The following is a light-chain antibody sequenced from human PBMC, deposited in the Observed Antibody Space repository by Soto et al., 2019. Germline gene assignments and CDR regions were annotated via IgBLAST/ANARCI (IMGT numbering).Light chain of an antibody. J-gene: IGKJ5*01. V-gene: IGKV3-15*01. Sequence: EIAVTRVPGILNASPGEGATLSCRAAQDVTTNFAWYQQKRGQAPRLLIYDISSRATGVPARFSGSGSGTEFTLSISGLQSEDFAVYFCQQYNNWPFSFGQGTRLDIK. CDR1: QDVTTN. CDR2: DIS. CDR3: QQYNNWPFS.